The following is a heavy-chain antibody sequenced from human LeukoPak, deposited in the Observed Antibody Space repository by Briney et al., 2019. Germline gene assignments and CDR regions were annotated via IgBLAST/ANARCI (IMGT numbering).Heavy chain of an antibody. CDR1: GDSISSGDYY. CDR2: IYTSGST. Sequence: SQTLSLTCTVSGDSISSGDYYWSWIRQPAGKGLEWIGRIYTSGSTNYNPSLKSRVTISVDTSKNQFSLKLTSVTAADTAVYYCARGPYKYDGSGAFDIWGQGTMVTVSS. V-gene: IGHV4-61*02. CDR3: ARGPYKYDGSGAFDI. D-gene: IGHD3-22*01. J-gene: IGHJ3*02.